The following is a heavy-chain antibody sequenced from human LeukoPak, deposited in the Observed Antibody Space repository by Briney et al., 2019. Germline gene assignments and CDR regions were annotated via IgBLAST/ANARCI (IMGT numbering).Heavy chain of an antibody. CDR2: IYSGGST. V-gene: IGHV3-66*01. CDR1: GFTFSSNY. D-gene: IGHD6-19*01. J-gene: IGHJ4*02. Sequence: GGSLRLSCAASGFTFSSNYMSWVRQAPGKGLEWVSVIYSGGSTYYADSVKGRFTISRDNSKNTLYLQMNSLRAEDTAVYYCARDLAYSSGWSPYYFDYWGQGTLVTVSS. CDR3: ARDLAYSSGWSPYYFDY.